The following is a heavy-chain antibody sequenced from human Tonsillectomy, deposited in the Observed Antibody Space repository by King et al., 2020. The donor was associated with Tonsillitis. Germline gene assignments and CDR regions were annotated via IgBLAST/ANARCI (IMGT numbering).Heavy chain of an antibody. CDR2: MNPHSGNT. V-gene: IGHV1-8*01. J-gene: IGHJ4*02. CDR1: GYTFITYD. D-gene: IGHD3-9*01. Sequence: QLVQSGAEVKKPGASVKVSCQASGYTFITYDINWVRQAPGQGLEWMGWMNPHSGNTAYAREFQGRVTLTRNTSISTAYMELSSLRSDDTAVYYCARAWGDFVTGSTYYFDYWGPGTLVTVSS. CDR3: ARAWGDFVTGSTYYFDY.